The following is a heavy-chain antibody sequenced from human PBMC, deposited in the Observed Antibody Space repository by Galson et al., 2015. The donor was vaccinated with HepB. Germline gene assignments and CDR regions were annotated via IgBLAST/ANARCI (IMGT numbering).Heavy chain of an antibody. CDR3: ARWCCMAGTSHTHFDY. Sequence: LTCTVSGGSISSYYWSWIRQPPGKGLEWIGYIYYSGSTNYNPSLKSRVTISVDTSKNQFSLKLSSVTAADTAVYYCARWCCMAGTSHTHFDYWGQGTLVTVSS. V-gene: IGHV4-59*01. CDR1: GGSISSYY. CDR2: IYYSGST. J-gene: IGHJ4*02. D-gene: IGHD2-8*02.